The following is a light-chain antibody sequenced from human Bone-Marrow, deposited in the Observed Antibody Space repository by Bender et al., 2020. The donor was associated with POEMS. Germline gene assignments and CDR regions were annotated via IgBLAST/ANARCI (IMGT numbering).Light chain of an antibody. CDR3: CSYAGSYTWV. V-gene: IGLV2-11*01. CDR2: DVS. CDR1: SSDVGGYNY. J-gene: IGLJ3*02. Sequence: QSALTQPRSVSGYPGQSVPISCTGTSSDVGGYNYVSWYQQHPGKAPKLMIYDVSTRPSGVPDRFSGSKSGNTASLTISGLQAEDETDYYCCSYAGSYTWVFGGGTKLTVL.